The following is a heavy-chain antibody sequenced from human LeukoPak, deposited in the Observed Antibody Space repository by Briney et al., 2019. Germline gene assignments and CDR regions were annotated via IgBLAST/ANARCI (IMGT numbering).Heavy chain of an antibody. D-gene: IGHD2-2*01. J-gene: IGHJ3*02. CDR1: GYTFTSYG. Sequence: ASVKVSCKASGYTFTSYGISWVRQAPGQGLEWMGWINPNSGGTNYAQKFQGRVTMTRDTSISTAYMELSRLRSDDTAVYYCARERLCSSTSCSIRRHAFDIWGQGAMVTVSS. CDR3: ARERLCSSTSCSIRRHAFDI. CDR2: INPNSGGT. V-gene: IGHV1-2*02.